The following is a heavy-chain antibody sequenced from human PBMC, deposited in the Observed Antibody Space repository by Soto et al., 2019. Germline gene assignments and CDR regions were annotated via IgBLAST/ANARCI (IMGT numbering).Heavy chain of an antibody. CDR1: GASMNSYH. V-gene: IGHV4-4*07. D-gene: IGHD6-13*01. Sequence: SETLSLTCTVSGASMNSYHWSWIRQPAGKGLEWIGHIHSSGSTNYNPSLKSRVTMSVDTSKNQFSLRLMSLTAADTAVYYCARDKGVAAAGITWFDPWGQGSLVTVYS. J-gene: IGHJ5*02. CDR2: IHSSGST. CDR3: ARDKGVAAAGITWFDP.